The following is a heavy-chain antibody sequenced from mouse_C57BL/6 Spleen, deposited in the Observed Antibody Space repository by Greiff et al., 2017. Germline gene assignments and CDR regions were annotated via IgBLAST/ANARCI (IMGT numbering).Heavy chain of an antibody. V-gene: IGHV3-6*01. J-gene: IGHJ4*01. CDR1: GYSITSGYY. CDR2: ISYDGSN. Sequence: VQLKESGPGLVKPSQSLSLTCSVTGYSITSGYYWNWIRQFPGNKLEWMGYISYDGSNNYNPSLKNRISITRDTSKNQFFLKLNSVTTEDTATYYCARELLHYAMDYWGQGTSVTVSS. D-gene: IGHD2-3*01. CDR3: ARELLHYAMDY.